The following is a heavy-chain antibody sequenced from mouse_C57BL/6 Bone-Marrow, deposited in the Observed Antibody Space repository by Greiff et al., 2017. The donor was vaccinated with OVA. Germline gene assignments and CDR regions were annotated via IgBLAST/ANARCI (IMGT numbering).Heavy chain of an antibody. CDR2: ISSGGDYI. CDR1: GFTFSSYA. CDR3: TRGGGYYYGSSPYWYFDV. V-gene: IGHV5-9-1*02. J-gene: IGHJ1*03. Sequence: DVQLVESGEGLVKPGGSLKLSCAASGFTFSSYAMSWVRQTPEKRLEWVAYISSGGDYIYYADTVKGRFTISRDNARNTLYLQMSSLKSEDTAMYYCTRGGGYYYGSSPYWYFDVWGTGTTVTVSS. D-gene: IGHD1-1*01.